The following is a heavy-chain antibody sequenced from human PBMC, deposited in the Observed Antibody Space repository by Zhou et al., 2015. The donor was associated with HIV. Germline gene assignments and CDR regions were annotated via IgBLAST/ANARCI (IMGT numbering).Heavy chain of an antibody. J-gene: IGHJ4*02. CDR2: ISSGSSTA. D-gene: IGHD3-16*02. V-gene: IGHV3-11*01. Sequence: QMQLVESGGGLVKPGGSLRLSCRASGFSFSDYYMAWVRQTPGKGLEWVAYISSGSSTANIAESVKGRFSILRDNAKNSVFLHMNSLRAEDTAVYYCARSYRPLHYWGQGTLVTVSS. CDR1: GFSFSDYY. CDR3: ARSYRPLHY.